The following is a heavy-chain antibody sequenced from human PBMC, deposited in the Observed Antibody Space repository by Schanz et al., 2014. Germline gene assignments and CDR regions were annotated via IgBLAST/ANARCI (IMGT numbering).Heavy chain of an antibody. J-gene: IGHJ4*02. V-gene: IGHV1-8*01. D-gene: IGHD3-10*01. CDR2: MNPNSGNP. Sequence: QILLVQPGPEVKKPGASVKVSCKASGYTFTSYDINWVRQAPGQGLEWLGWMNPNSGNPGFAQKFRGRVTITSNASMSSTYIQLDILTSEDTARYYCARGGAFDYWGQGTLVTVSS. CDR1: GYTFTSYD. CDR3: ARGGAFDY.